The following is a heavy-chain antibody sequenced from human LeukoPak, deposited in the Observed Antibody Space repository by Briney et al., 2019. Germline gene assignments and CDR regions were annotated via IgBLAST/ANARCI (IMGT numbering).Heavy chain of an antibody. V-gene: IGHV3-66*01. D-gene: IGHD5-18*01. Sequence: PGWSLRLSCAASGFTVSSNYMSWVRQAPGKGLEWVSVIYSGGSTYYADSVKGRFTITRDNSKNTLYLQMNSLRAEDTAVYYCARVGGYSYVNYYYYYGMDVWGQGTTVTVSS. CDR1: GFTVSSNY. J-gene: IGHJ6*02. CDR3: ARVGGYSYVNYYYYYGMDV. CDR2: IYSGGST.